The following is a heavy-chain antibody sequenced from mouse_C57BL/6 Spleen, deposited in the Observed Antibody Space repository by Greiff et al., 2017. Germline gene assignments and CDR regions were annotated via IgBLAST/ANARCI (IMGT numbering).Heavy chain of an antibody. V-gene: IGHV2-5*01. CDR2: IWRGGST. J-gene: IGHJ3*01. D-gene: IGHD2-4*01. CDR1: GFSLTSYG. CDR3: AKNRDNDYDQAFAY. Sequence: VQLQQSGPGLVQPSQSLSITCTVSGFSLTSYGVHWVRQSPGKGLEWLGVIWRGGSTDYNAAFMSRLSITKDNSKSQVFFKMNSLQADDTAIYYCAKNRDNDYDQAFAYWGQGTLVTVSA.